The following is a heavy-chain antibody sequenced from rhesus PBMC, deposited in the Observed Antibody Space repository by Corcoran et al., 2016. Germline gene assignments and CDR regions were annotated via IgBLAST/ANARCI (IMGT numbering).Heavy chain of an antibody. CDR3: ARAAGGADGPFFDP. J-gene: IGHJ4*01. V-gene: IGHV4-80*01. CDR2: IAGDKENT. CDR1: GDSFSRHW. Sequence: QVQLQESGPGLVRPSETLSLTCAVSGDSFSRHWWSWIRQPPGKGLEWIGEIAGDKENTKCKPSLKSRGTSSKDASQNQLSLRLSSLTAADTAVYYCARAAGGADGPFFDPWGQGVLVTVSS. D-gene: IGHD6-25*01.